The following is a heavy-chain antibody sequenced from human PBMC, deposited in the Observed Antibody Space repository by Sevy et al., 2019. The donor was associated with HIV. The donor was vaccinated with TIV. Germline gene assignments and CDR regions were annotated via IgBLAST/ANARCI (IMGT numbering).Heavy chain of an antibody. CDR3: ARDGGCSSTSCLLYFDS. D-gene: IGHD2-2*01. Sequence: GGSLRLSCAASGFTFSDYYMNWVRQAPGKGLEWVSSISGRSSYIHYADSVRGRFTISRDNAKNSLYLQMNSLRADDTAVYFCARDGGCSSTSCLLYFDSWAREPWSPSPQ. J-gene: IGHJ4*02. CDR1: GFTFSDYY. V-gene: IGHV3-21*06. CDR2: ISGRSSYI.